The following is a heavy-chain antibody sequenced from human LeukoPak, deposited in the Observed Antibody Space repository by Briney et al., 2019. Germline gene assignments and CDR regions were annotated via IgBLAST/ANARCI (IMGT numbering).Heavy chain of an antibody. Sequence: GGSLRLSCAASGFTFSSYWMHWVRQAPGKGLVWVSRIKSDGSDITYADSVRGRFTISRDNAKNTLYLQMDSLRAEDTAAYYCARARYNWNDDYWGQGTLVTVSS. CDR1: GFTFSSYW. J-gene: IGHJ4*02. CDR3: ARARYNWNDDY. D-gene: IGHD1-1*01. V-gene: IGHV3-74*01. CDR2: IKSDGSDI.